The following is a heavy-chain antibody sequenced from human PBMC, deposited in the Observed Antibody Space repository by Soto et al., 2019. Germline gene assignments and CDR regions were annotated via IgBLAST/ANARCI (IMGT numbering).Heavy chain of an antibody. CDR1: GGSVSSGSYY. Sequence: PSETLSLTCTVSGGSVSSGSYYWGWIRQPPGKGLEWIGYIYYSGSTNYNPSLKSRVTISVDTSKNQFSLKLSSVTAADTAVYYCARDIVVVPAAITPWYYYYYGMDVWGQGTTVTVSS. J-gene: IGHJ6*02. CDR3: ARDIVVVPAAITPWYYYYYGMDV. CDR2: IYYSGST. D-gene: IGHD2-2*02. V-gene: IGHV4-61*01.